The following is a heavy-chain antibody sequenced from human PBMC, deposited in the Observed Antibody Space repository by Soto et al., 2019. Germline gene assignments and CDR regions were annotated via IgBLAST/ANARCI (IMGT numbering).Heavy chain of an antibody. CDR2: IYDSGNT. CDR1: GGSMSRYY. D-gene: IGHD3-10*01. Sequence: PSETLSLTCTVSGGSMSRYYWSWIRQPPGKGLGWIGYIYDSGNTNYNSSLKSRVTISVDTSKSQFSLKLRSVTSADTAVYYCARDLGFRGVIGGMDVWGQGTTVPVSS. J-gene: IGHJ6*02. CDR3: ARDLGFRGVIGGMDV. V-gene: IGHV4-59*01.